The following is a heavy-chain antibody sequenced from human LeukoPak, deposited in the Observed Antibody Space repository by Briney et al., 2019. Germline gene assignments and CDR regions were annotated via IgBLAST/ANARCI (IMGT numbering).Heavy chain of an antibody. CDR2: ISNGGGAT. D-gene: IGHD3-10*02. CDR3: TRENYVPDS. J-gene: IGHJ5*02. Sequence: GGSLRLSCAASGFIFSNAWMSWVRQIPGKGLEWVASISNGGGATYYVDSVRGRFTISRDDAKNSLFLQMNGLRSDDTAVYYCTRENYVPDSWGQGTLVTVSS. V-gene: IGHV3-7*03. CDR1: GFIFSNAW.